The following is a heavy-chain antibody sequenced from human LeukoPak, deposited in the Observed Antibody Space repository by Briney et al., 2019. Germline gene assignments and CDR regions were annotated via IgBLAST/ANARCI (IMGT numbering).Heavy chain of an antibody. V-gene: IGHV3-33*01. Sequence: GGSLRLSCAASGFTFGSYGMHWVRQAPGKGLEWVAVIWYDGSNKYYADSVKGRFTISRDNSKNTLYLQMNSLRAEDTAVYYCARGGTSRGEFDYWGQGTLVTVSS. CDR2: IWYDGSNK. CDR3: ARGGTSRGEFDY. CDR1: GFTFGSYG. D-gene: IGHD1-14*01. J-gene: IGHJ4*02.